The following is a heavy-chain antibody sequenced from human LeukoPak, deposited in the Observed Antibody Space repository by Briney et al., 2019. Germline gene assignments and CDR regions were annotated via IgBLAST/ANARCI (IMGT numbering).Heavy chain of an antibody. CDR2: IKQDGSEK. CDR1: GFTFSSYW. CDR3: WTTVTRDYYYGMDV. J-gene: IGHJ6*02. Sequence: GGSLRLSCAAYGFTFSSYWMSWVRQAPGKGMEWVANIKQDGSEKYYVDSVKGRFTISRDNAKNSLYLQMNSLRAEDTAVYYCWTTVTRDYYYGMDVWGQGTTVTVSS. V-gene: IGHV3-7*01. D-gene: IGHD4-4*01.